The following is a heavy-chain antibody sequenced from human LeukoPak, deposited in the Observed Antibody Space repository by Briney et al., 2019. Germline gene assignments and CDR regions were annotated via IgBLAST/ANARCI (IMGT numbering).Heavy chain of an antibody. CDR2: IRYDAINK. D-gene: IGHD2-2*01. CDR3: AKAGDIVVVPATRRAPSWFDP. Sequence: GGSLRLSCAASGFTFSTYGMHWVRQAPGKGLEWVAFIRYDAINKYYADSVKGRFTISRDNSKNTLYLQMNSLRAEDTAVYYCAKAGDIVVVPATRRAPSWFDPWGQGTLVTVSS. CDR1: GFTFSTYG. V-gene: IGHV3-30*02. J-gene: IGHJ5*02.